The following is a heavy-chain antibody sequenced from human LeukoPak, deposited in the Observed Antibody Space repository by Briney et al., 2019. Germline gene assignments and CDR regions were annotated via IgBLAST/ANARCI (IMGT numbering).Heavy chain of an antibody. CDR2: TYYRSKWYN. V-gene: IGHV6-1*01. D-gene: IGHD6-13*01. J-gene: IGHJ6*02. CDR1: GDSVSSNSAA. Sequence: SQTLSLTCAISGDSVSSNSAAWNWIRQSPSRGLEWLGRTYYRSKWYNDYAVSVKSRITINPDTSKNQFSLQLNSVTPGDTAVYYCARQGLFRPAAGYYYGMDVWGQGTTVTASS. CDR3: ARQGLFRPAAGYYYGMDV.